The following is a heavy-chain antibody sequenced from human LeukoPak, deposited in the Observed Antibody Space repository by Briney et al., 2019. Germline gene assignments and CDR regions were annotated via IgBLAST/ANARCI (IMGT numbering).Heavy chain of an antibody. Sequence: SETLSLTCTVSGGSISSYYWSWIRQPPGKGLEWIGYIYYSGSTNYNPSLKSRVTISVDTSKNQFSLKLSSVAAADTAVYYCARATTLTTVTTPHAFDIWGQGTMVTVSS. CDR2: IYYSGST. CDR1: GGSISSYY. CDR3: ARATTLTTVTTPHAFDI. V-gene: IGHV4-59*01. D-gene: IGHD4-17*01. J-gene: IGHJ3*02.